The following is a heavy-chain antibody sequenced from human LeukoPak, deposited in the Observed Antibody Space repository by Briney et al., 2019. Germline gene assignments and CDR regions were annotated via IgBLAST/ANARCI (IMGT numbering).Heavy chain of an antibody. CDR1: GGSISSGGYS. J-gene: IGHJ4*02. CDR2: IYHSGST. V-gene: IGHV4-30-2*01. CDR3: AGGMPGGY. D-gene: IGHD3-16*01. Sequence: SETLSLTCAVSGGSISSGGYSWSWIRQPPGKGLEWIGYIYHSGSTYYNPSLKSRVTISVDRSKSQFSLKLSSVTAADTAVYYCAGGMPGGYWGQGTLVTVSS.